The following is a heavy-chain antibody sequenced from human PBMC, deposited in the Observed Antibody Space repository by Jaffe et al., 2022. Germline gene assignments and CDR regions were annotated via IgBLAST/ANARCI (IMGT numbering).Heavy chain of an antibody. Sequence: QVQLVQSGSELKKPGASVKVSCKASGYTFTSYAMNWVRQAPGQGLEWMGWINTNTGNPTYAQGFTGRFVFSLDTSVSTAYLQISSLKAEDTAVYYCARDGEKTYYDILTGLEFDYWGQGTLVTVSS. V-gene: IGHV7-4-1*02. CDR1: GYTFTSYA. J-gene: IGHJ4*02. CDR3: ARDGEKTYYDILTGLEFDY. D-gene: IGHD3-9*01. CDR2: INTNTGNP.